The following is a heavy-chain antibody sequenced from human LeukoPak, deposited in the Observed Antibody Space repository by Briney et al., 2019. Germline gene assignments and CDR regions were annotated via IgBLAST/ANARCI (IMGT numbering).Heavy chain of an antibody. Sequence: PSETLSLTCTVSGGSISSSDYYWGWIRQPPGKGLEWIGSMYYSGSTYYNPSLKSRVTISVDTSKNQFPLKLSSVTAADTALYYCARQLPYCSTTSCYIGGLWVFDIWGQGTMVTVSS. V-gene: IGHV4-39*01. D-gene: IGHD2-2*02. J-gene: IGHJ3*02. CDR2: MYYSGST. CDR3: ARQLPYCSTTSCYIGGLWVFDI. CDR1: GGSISSSDYY.